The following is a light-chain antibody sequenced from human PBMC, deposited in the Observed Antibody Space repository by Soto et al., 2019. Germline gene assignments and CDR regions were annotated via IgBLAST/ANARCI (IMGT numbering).Light chain of an antibody. V-gene: IGLV1-40*01. CDR1: SSNIGAGYD. CDR3: QSYDSSLSGVV. Sequence: QSALTQPPSVSGAPGQRVTISCTGSSSNIGAGYDVHWYQQLPGTAPKLLIYGNSNRPSGVPDRFSGSKSGTSASLAITRLQAEDEADYYCQSYDSSLSGVVFGGGTKVTVL. J-gene: IGLJ2*01. CDR2: GNS.